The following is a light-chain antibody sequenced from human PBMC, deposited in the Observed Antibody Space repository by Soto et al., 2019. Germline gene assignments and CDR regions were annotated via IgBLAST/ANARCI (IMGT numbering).Light chain of an antibody. V-gene: IGKV1-5*01. CDR3: QNTTDFT. CDR2: DVS. Sequence: DIQMTQSPSTPAASVGDRVTMTCRSSSKWLAWYQKKPGKAPKLLIYDVSNLERGVPPRFSGSTSGAESTLTITGLKPDDLGTYYCQNTTDFTFGQGTKVDIK. CDR1: SSSKW. J-gene: IGKJ2*01.